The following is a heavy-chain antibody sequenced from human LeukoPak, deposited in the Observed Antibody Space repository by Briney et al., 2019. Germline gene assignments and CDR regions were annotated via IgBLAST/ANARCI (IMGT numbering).Heavy chain of an antibody. CDR2: ISGSGDST. D-gene: IGHD2-21*02. J-gene: IGHJ4*02. CDR1: GFTFSSYA. CDR3: ARDDYYFDY. V-gene: IGHV3-23*01. Sequence: GGSLRLSCAASGFTFSSYAMSWVRQAPGKGLEWVSGISGSGDSTYYADSVKARFTISRDNSKNTLYLQMNSLSAEDTAVYYCARDDYYFDYWGQGTLVTVS.